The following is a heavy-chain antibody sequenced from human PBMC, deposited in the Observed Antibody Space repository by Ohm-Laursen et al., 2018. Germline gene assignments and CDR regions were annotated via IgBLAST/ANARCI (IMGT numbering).Heavy chain of an antibody. CDR1: GFTFDDYA. CDR3: AKDITGYDYVWGSTPRAFDI. D-gene: IGHD3-16*01. J-gene: IGHJ3*02. CDR2: ISWNSGSI. V-gene: IGHV3-9*01. Sequence: SLRLSCAAPGFTFDDYAMHWVRQAPGKGLEWVSGISWNSGSIGYADSVKGRFTISRDNAKNSLYLQMNSLRAEDTALYYCAKDITGYDYVWGSTPRAFDIWGQGTMVTVSS.